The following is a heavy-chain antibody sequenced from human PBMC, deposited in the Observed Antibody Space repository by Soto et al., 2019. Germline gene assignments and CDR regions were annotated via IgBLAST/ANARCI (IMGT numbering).Heavy chain of an antibody. D-gene: IGHD3-22*01. CDR2: ISGSGGST. Sequence: GGSLRPSCAASGSTLSSYAMSWVRQASGKGLEWVAVISGSGGSTYYADSVKGRVTTSRDNSKNTVYLQMNSLRAEDTAVYYCAKDNYYDSSGYYSYFDYWGQGTLVTVSS. J-gene: IGHJ4*02. V-gene: IGHV3-23*01. CDR3: AKDNYYDSSGYYSYFDY. CDR1: GSTLSSYA.